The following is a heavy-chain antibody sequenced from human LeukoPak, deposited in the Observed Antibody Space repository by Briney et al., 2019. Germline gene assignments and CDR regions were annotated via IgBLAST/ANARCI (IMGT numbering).Heavy chain of an antibody. J-gene: IGHJ4*02. Sequence: ASVKVSCKASGGTFSSYAISWVRQAPGQGLEWMGRIISILGIANYAQKFQGRVTITADKSTSTAYMELSSLRSEDTAVYYCARRAVAGPSFDYWGQGTLVTVSS. CDR1: GGTFSSYA. V-gene: IGHV1-69*04. CDR2: IISILGIA. CDR3: ARRAVAGPSFDY. D-gene: IGHD6-19*01.